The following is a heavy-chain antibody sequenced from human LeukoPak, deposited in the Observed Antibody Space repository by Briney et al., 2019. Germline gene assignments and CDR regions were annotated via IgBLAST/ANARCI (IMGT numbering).Heavy chain of an antibody. V-gene: IGHV4-39*07. CDR3: ARAPPRYCSSTSCYPRNWFDP. D-gene: IGHD2-2*01. CDR1: GGSISSGDYY. J-gene: IGHJ5*02. CDR2: INHSGST. Sequence: SSETLSLTCTVSGGSISSGDYYWSWIRQPPGKGLEWIGEINHSGSTNYNPSLKSRVTISVDTSKNQFSLKLSSVTAADTAVYYCARAPPRYCSSTSCYPRNWFDPWGQGTLVTVSS.